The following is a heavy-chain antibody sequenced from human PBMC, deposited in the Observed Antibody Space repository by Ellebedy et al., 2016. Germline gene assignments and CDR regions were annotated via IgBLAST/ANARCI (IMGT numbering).Heavy chain of an antibody. CDR2: ISASDDST. J-gene: IGHJ4*02. CDR3: AKRLWSGQTGGPFDH. D-gene: IGHD3-3*01. V-gene: IGHV3-23*01. CDR1: GFTFSSYA. Sequence: GGSLRLSCEASGFTFSSYAINWVRQAPGKGLEWVSVISASDDSTYYGDSVEGRFTISRDNSKNTVYLQMNSLRAEDTAVYYCAKRLWSGQTGGPFDHWGQGTLVIVSS.